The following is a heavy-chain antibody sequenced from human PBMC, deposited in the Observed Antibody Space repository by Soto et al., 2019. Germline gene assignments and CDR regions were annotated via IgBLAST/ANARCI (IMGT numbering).Heavy chain of an antibody. CDR2: INAGTGNT. CDR3: ARAGIAAQRGYFDY. D-gene: IGHD6-13*01. Sequence: QVQLVQSGAEVKKPGASVKVSCKASGYTFTSYAMHWVRQAPGQRLEWMGWINAGTGNTKYSQKFQGRVTITRDTSASRAYMELSSLRSEDTAVDYCARAGIAAQRGYFDYWGQGTLVTVSS. CDR1: GYTFTSYA. V-gene: IGHV1-3*01. J-gene: IGHJ4*02.